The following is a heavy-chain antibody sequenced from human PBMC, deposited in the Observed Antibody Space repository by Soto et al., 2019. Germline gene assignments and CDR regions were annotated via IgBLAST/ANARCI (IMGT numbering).Heavy chain of an antibody. V-gene: IGHV3-30*18. Sequence: QVQLVESGGGVVQPGKSLSLSCAVSGFTFSIYAVHWVRQAPGKGLEWVALISYDGSNTYYADSVKGRFTISRDNSKNTLYLQMNSLRDEDTAVYYCAKDHGFSSGWALDYWGQGTLVTVSS. D-gene: IGHD6-19*01. J-gene: IGHJ4*02. CDR3: AKDHGFSSGWALDY. CDR2: ISYDGSNT. CDR1: GFTFSIYA.